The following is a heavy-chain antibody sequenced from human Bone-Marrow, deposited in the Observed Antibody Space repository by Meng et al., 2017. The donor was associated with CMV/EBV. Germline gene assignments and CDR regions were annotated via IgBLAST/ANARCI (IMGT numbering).Heavy chain of an antibody. CDR2: ISSAGAI. J-gene: IGHJ3*01. V-gene: IGHV3-48*03. Sequence: GESLKISCAASGFTFSSYEMNWVRQAPGKGLEWVSYISSAGAIYYADSVTGRFTISRDNSKNTLYVQMNSLRGEDTAGYYCAKDGGGGNSHDGFDVWGQGTTVTVSS. CDR1: GFTFSSYE. D-gene: IGHD3-16*01. CDR3: AKDGGGGNSHDGFDV.